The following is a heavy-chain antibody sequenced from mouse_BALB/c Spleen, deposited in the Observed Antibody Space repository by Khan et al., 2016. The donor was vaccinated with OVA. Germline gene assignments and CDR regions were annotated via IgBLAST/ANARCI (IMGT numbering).Heavy chain of an antibody. D-gene: IGHD1-3*01. V-gene: IGHV2-9*02. J-gene: IGHJ3*01. CDR2: IWAGGST. CDR1: GFSLSNYG. Sequence: QVQLKESGPGLVAPSQTLSITCTVSGFSLSNYGVHWVRQPPGKGLEWLGVIWAGGSTNQNSALMSRLSISQDDSKSQVFVKMNSLQTEDAAIYYCARAFYNGAWFAYWGQGTLVTVSA. CDR3: ARAFYNGAWFAY.